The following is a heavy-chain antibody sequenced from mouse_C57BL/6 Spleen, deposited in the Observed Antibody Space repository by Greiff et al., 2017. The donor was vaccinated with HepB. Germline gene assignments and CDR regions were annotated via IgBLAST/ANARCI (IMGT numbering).Heavy chain of an antibody. Sequence: VQLQQSGAELVKPGASVKLSCKASGYTFTSYWMHWVKQRPGQGLEWIGMIHPNSGSTNYNEKFKSKATLTVDKSSSTAYMQLSSLTSEDSAVYYCARATTVVASLDYWGQGTTLTVSS. CDR2: IHPNSGST. D-gene: IGHD1-1*01. CDR3: ARATTVVASLDY. CDR1: GYTFTSYW. V-gene: IGHV1-64*01. J-gene: IGHJ2*01.